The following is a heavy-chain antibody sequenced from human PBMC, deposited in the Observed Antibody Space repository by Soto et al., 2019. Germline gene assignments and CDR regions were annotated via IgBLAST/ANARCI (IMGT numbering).Heavy chain of an antibody. CDR2: IIIAGGGT. D-gene: IGHD2-15*01. CDR3: AAELYSGGRCCSFDI. V-gene: IGHV1-58*01. J-gene: IGHJ3*02. Sequence: SVKVSCKTSGFAFINSAVQWVRQARGQRLEWMGYIIIAGGGTKYAQNLQGRLTITRDVSTSTAYMELSGLTSEDTATYYCAAELYSGGRCCSFDIWGQGTSVTVSS. CDR1: GFAFINSA.